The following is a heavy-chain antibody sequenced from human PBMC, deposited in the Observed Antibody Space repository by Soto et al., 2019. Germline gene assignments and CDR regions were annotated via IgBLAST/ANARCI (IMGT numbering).Heavy chain of an antibody. D-gene: IGHD6-13*01. J-gene: IGHJ4*02. CDR1: GFTFSSYG. Sequence: GGSLRLSCAASGFTFSSYGMHWVRQAPGKGLEWVAVIWYDGSNKYYADSVKGRFTISRDNSKNTLYLQMNSLRAEDTAVYYCARGVGIAAAGFDYWGQGTLVTVSS. CDR2: IWYDGSNK. CDR3: ARGVGIAAAGFDY. V-gene: IGHV3-33*01.